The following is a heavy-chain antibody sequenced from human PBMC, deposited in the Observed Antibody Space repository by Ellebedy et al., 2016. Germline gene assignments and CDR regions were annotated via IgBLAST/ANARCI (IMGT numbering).Heavy chain of an antibody. J-gene: IGHJ4*02. Sequence: GGSLRLSXTASGLNFNTFFMTWVRQAPGKGLEWVSTISPGSDITRLADSVKGRFTISRDNFKNSVYLRMSSLRVEDTAVYYCRQGHYADLWGQGTLVTVSS. CDR2: ISPGSDIT. V-gene: IGHV3-23*01. CDR1: GLNFNTFF. CDR3: RQGHYADL. D-gene: IGHD4-17*01.